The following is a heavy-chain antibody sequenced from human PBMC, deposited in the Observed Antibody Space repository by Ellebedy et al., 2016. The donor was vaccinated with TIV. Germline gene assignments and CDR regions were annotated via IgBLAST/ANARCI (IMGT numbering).Heavy chain of an antibody. Sequence: GESLKISCTASGFTYSNHWLNWVRQAPGKGLEWVANIKEDGSETYYVDSVKGRFTISRDNAQNSLHLHMNSLRAEDTAVYYCARLGDGAGSRSYYGMDVWGQGTTVTVSS. CDR1: GFTYSNHW. D-gene: IGHD3-10*01. CDR2: IKEDGSET. V-gene: IGHV3-7*01. CDR3: ARLGDGAGSRSYYGMDV. J-gene: IGHJ6*02.